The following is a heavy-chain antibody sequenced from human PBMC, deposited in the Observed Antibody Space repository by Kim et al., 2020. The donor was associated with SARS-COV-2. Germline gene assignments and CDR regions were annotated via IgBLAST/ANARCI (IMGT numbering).Heavy chain of an antibody. Sequence: ANSVKGRFTISMDNAKNSLYLQMNSLGAEDTAGYYCARDSIVGATNWFDPWGQGTLVTVSS. D-gene: IGHD1-26*01. V-gene: IGHV3-11*01. J-gene: IGHJ5*02. CDR3: ARDSIVGATNWFDP.